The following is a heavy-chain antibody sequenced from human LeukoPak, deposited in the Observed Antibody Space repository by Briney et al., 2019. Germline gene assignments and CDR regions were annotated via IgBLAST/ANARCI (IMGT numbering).Heavy chain of an antibody. D-gene: IGHD3-10*01. CDR1: GYTFTSYG. CDR2: ISAYNGNT. V-gene: IGHV1-18*01. CDR3: ARAQTTGFGESLPY. Sequence: ASVKVSCMASGYTFTSYGISGVRQAPGQGLEWMGWISAYNGNTNYAQKLQGRVTMTTDTSTSTAYMELRSLRSDHTAVYYCARAQTTGFGESLPYWGQGPLVTVSS. J-gene: IGHJ4*02.